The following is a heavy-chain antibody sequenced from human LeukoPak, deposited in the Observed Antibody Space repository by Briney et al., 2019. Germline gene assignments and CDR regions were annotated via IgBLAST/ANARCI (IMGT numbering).Heavy chain of an antibody. CDR2: ISGYNGNT. D-gene: IGHD3-22*01. CDR3: ARDLTHRRNYDNSGYQIVPAF. CDR1: GYTFTGYH. J-gene: IGHJ4*02. V-gene: IGHV1-18*04. Sequence: ASVKVSCKASGYTFTGYHMHWVRQAPGQGLEWMGWISGYNGNTKYVQKFQGRVTMTTDTSTSTAYMELRSLRSDDTAVYYCARDLTHRRNYDNSGYQIVPAFWGQGTLVTVSS.